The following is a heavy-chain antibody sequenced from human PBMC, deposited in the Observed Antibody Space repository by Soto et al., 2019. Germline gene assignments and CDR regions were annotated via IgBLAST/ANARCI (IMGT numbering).Heavy chain of an antibody. CDR2: ISGSGGNT. V-gene: IGHV3-23*01. J-gene: IGHJ4*02. CDR1: GFTFSSYA. Sequence: EVQLLESGGGLVQPGGSLRLSCAASGFTFSSYAMTWVRQAPGKGLEWVSTISGSGGNTYYADSVKGRFTISRDNSKNTLYLQMNSLIPDDTAVYYCAKGGIWGVDYWGQGTLVTVSS. D-gene: IGHD3-10*01. CDR3: AKGGIWGVDY.